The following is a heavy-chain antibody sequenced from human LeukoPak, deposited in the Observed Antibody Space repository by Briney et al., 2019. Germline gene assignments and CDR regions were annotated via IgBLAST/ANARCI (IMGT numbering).Heavy chain of an antibody. V-gene: IGHV6-1*01. CDR1: GDSVSGNGAT. D-gene: IGHD1-26*01. Sequence: SQTLSLTCAISGDSVSGNGATWNWIRQSPSRGLEWLGRTYYRSKWYNDHAVSVKSRITINPDTAKNRFSLQLNSVTPEDTAVYYCARVPYSGTYSFDYWGQGTLVTISS. J-gene: IGHJ4*02. CDR3: ARVPYSGTYSFDY. CDR2: TYYRSKWYN.